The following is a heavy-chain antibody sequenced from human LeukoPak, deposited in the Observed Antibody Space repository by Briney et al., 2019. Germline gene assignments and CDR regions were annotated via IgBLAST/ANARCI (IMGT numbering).Heavy chain of an antibody. D-gene: IGHD1-26*01. CDR1: GFMFSNYW. CDR3: ARDYSGSYGLGY. V-gene: IGHV3-7*01. Sequence: PGGSLRLSCVASGFMFSNYWMTWVRQAPGKGLEWVANINGDGSEKHYVDSLKGRFTISRDNAKNSLYLQMNSLSAEDTAVYYCARDYSGSYGLGYWGQGTLVTVSS. CDR2: INGDGSEK. J-gene: IGHJ4*02.